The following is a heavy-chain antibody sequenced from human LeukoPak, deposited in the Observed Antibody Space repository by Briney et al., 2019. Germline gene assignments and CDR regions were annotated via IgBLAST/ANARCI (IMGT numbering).Heavy chain of an antibody. D-gene: IGHD6-19*01. CDR1: GYTFTGYY. J-gene: IGHJ4*02. CDR3: ARDRTRTGYSSGWYHDY. V-gene: IGHV1-2*02. CDR2: INPNSGGT. Sequence: EASVKVSCKASGYTFTGYYMHWVRQAPGQGLEWMGWINPNSGGTNYAQKFQGRVTMTRDTSISTAYMELSRLRSDGTAVYYCARDRTRTGYSSGWYHDYWGQGTLVTVSS.